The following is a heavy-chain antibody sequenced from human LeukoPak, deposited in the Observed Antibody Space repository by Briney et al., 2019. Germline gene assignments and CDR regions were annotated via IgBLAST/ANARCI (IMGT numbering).Heavy chain of an antibody. V-gene: IGHV3-15*01. CDR3: ANVWSDSSSWDLVDY. J-gene: IGHJ4*02. Sequence: GGSLRLSCAASGFTFNDYYMSWICQAPGKGLEWVCRIKSKTDGGTTDYAAPVKGRFTISRDDSKNTLYLQMNSLRAGDTAVYYCANVWSDSSSWDLVDYWGQGTLVTVSS. CDR2: IKSKTDGGTT. D-gene: IGHD6-13*01. CDR1: GFTFNDYY.